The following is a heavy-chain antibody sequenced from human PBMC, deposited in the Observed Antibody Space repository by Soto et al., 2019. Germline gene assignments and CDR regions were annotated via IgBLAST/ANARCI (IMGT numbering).Heavy chain of an antibody. J-gene: IGHJ5*02. V-gene: IGHV4-59*01. Sequence: SQTLCIPWFVSAHFTDIYSWSWIRQVPGKGLEWIGDIHRSVPRYNPSLKSRVTISFNTSAKEFHLKLTSVTAADTAVYYCARRSFRGPLGWFDPWGQGTTVTVSS. CDR3: ARRSFRGPLGWFDP. CDR2: IHRSVP. D-gene: IGHD3-16*01. CDR1: AHFTDIYS.